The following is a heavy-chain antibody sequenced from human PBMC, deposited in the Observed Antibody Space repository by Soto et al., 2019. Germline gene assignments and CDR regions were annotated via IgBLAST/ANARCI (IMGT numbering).Heavy chain of an antibody. V-gene: IGHV4-39*01. J-gene: IGHJ4*02. CDR3: AKNLPRTGRFDY. Sequence: SETLSLTCSLSGASITSTTYFWAWIRQPPGKGLEWVGSIYYSGETHYNPSLKSRTTISVDRSRNQFSLQVSSVTAADTAVYYCAKNLPRTGRFDYWGPGTVVTGSS. CDR2: IYYSGET. CDR1: GASITSTTYF.